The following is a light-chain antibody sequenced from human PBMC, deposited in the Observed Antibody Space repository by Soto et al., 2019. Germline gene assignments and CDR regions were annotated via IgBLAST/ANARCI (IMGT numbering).Light chain of an antibody. CDR3: HQTYISPWA. CDR1: QSIINF. CDR2: AAS. Sequence: DIQVTQSPSSLSASVGDRVTITCRSSQSIINFLNWYQHKPGEAPNLLIFAASTLQSGVPSRFSGSGSGTDFTLTITSLQPEDFANYYCHQTYISPWAFCQGTRVEIK. J-gene: IGKJ1*01. V-gene: IGKV1-39*01.